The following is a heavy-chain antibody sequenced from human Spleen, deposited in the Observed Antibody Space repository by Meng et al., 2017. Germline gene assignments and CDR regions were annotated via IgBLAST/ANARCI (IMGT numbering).Heavy chain of an antibody. V-gene: IGHV4-59*12. CDR3: ARDYSSGYGIDV. CDR1: GYSITGSYN. Sequence: SETLSLTCAVSGYSITGSYNWGWIRQPPGKGLEWIGYIQYSGSTNYNPSLKSRVTISVDMSKNQISLRLSAVTAADTAVYYCARDYSSGYGIDVWGQGTTVTVSS. D-gene: IGHD3-22*01. J-gene: IGHJ6*02. CDR2: IQYSGST.